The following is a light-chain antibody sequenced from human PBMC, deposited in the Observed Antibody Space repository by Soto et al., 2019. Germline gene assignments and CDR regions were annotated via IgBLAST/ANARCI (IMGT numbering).Light chain of an antibody. V-gene: IGKV3-20*01. CDR3: QQSAT. CDR2: DEP. Sequence: EMMFTQSPGTLSLSPGDRATLSCRASQIVRSNSLAWYQQKPGKPPRLLIYDEPSRPPGIPDRVSGSGSGTAITLTISRLEDEDFAVYYCQQSATFGPGTRLEIK. J-gene: IGKJ5*01. CDR1: QIVRSNS.